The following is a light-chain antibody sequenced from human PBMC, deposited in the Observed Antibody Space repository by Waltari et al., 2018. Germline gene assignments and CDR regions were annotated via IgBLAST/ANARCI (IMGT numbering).Light chain of an antibody. V-gene: IGKV1D-12*01. CDR3: QQANIFPFS. J-gene: IGKJ4*01. CDR2: AAS. Sequence: DIQTTQSPSSVSASVGDRATVTCRASQDISSWLAWYQQKPGKAPELLIYAASSLQSGVPSRFSGSGSGTDFTLTISSLQPEDFSTYYCQQANIFPFSFGGGTKVEIK. CDR1: QDISSW.